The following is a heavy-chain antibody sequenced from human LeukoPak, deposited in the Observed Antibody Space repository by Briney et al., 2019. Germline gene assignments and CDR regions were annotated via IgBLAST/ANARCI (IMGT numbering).Heavy chain of an antibody. CDR1: GFTFSSYA. CDR3: AKVPAAIDYYYYGMDV. V-gene: IGHV3-23*01. Sequence: GGSLRLSCAASGFTFSSYAMSWVRQAPGKGPEWVSAISGSGGSTYYSDSVKGRFTISRDNSKNTLYLQMNSLRAEDTAVYYCAKVPAAIDYYYYGMDVWGQGTTVTVSS. D-gene: IGHD2-2*01. CDR2: ISGSGGST. J-gene: IGHJ6*02.